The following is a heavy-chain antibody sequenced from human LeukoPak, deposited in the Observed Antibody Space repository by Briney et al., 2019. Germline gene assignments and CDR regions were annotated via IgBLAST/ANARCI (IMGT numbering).Heavy chain of an antibody. J-gene: IGHJ6*02. V-gene: IGHV4-59*01. CDR3: ASKYCGGDCYAWYYGMDV. CDR2: LYYTGRT. Sequence: KPSPTLSLTCTDSGSSISSYYWSWIRQPPGKRLERIGDLYYTGRTNYNPSPKSRVTISVDTSKNQFSLKLSSVTAADTAVYYCASKYCGGDCYAWYYGMDVWGQGTTVTVSS. D-gene: IGHD2-21*02. CDR1: GSSISSYY.